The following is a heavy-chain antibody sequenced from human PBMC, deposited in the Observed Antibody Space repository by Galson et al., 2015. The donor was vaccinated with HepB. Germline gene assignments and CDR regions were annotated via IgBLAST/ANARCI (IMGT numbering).Heavy chain of an antibody. D-gene: IGHD3-22*01. Sequence: SLRLSCAASGFTFSSYAMHWVRQAPGQGLEYVSAISSNGGSTYYADSVKGRFTISRDNSKNTLYLQMSSLRAEDTAVYYCVKDRTPHSSGYYLYRSWYFDLWGRGTLVTVSS. V-gene: IGHV3-64D*09. CDR3: VKDRTPHSSGYYLYRSWYFDL. CDR1: GFTFSSYA. J-gene: IGHJ2*01. CDR2: ISSNGGST.